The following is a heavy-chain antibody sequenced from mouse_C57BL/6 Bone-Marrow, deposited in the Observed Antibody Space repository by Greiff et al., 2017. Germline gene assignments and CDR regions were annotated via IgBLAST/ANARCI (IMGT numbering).Heavy chain of an antibody. D-gene: IGHD2-4*01. CDR2: IHPNSGST. V-gene: IGHV1-64*01. CDR3: ASHYDYYWFAY. Sequence: VQLQQPGAELVKPGASVKLSCKASGYTFTSYWMHWVKQRPGQGLEWIGMIHPNSGSTNYNEKFKGKATLTVDKSSSTAYMQLSSLTSEDSAVYYCASHYDYYWFAYWGQGTLVTVSA. J-gene: IGHJ3*01. CDR1: GYTFTSYW.